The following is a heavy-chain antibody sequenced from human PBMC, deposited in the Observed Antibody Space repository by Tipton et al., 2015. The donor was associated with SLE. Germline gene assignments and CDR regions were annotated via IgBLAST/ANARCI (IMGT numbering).Heavy chain of an antibody. CDR3: AVGYCSSTSCQREYFQH. CDR1: GYSISSGYY. Sequence: TLSLTCTVSGYSISSGYYWGWIRQPPGKGLEWIGTIYHSGSTYYNPSLKSRVTISVDTSKNQFSLKLSSVTAADTAAYYCAVGYCSSTSCQREYFQHWGQGTLVTVSS. CDR2: IYHSGST. D-gene: IGHD2-2*01. V-gene: IGHV4-38-2*02. J-gene: IGHJ1*01.